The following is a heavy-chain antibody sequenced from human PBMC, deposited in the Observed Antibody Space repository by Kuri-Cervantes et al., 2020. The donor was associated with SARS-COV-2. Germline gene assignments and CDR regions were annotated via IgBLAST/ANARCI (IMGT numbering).Heavy chain of an antibody. V-gene: IGHV4-38-2*02. CDR2: IYHSGST. D-gene: IGHD6-6*01. CDR3: ARLSSIAAPTDY. J-gene: IGHJ4*02. Sequence: SETLSLTCTVSGYSISSGYYWGWIRQPPGKGLEWIGSIYHSGSTYYNPSLKSRVTISVDTSKDQFSLKPSSVTAADTAVYYCARLSSIAAPTDYWGQGTLVTVSS. CDR1: GYSISSGYY.